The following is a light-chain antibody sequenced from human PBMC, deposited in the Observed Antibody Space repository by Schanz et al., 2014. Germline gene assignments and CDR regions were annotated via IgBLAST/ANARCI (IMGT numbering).Light chain of an antibody. V-gene: IGKV1-27*01. CDR3: QQSYSTPRT. J-gene: IGKJ1*01. CDR1: QGIDSY. Sequence: DIQMTQSPSSLSASVGDRVTITCRASQGIDSYLAWYQQRPGKVPSLLIYAASTLQSGVPSRFSGSGSGTDFTLTISGLQPEDFSIYYCQQSYSTPRTFGQGTKVEIK. CDR2: AAS.